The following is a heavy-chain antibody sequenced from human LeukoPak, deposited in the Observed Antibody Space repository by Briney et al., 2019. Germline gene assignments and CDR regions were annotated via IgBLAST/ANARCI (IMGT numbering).Heavy chain of an antibody. J-gene: IGHJ4*02. CDR3: ARRGSDYGDYFFDY. CDR2: IIPIFGTA. CDR1: GGTFSSYA. D-gene: IGHD4-17*01. Sequence: GASVKVSCKASGGTFSSYAISWVRQAPGQGLELMGGIIPIFGTANYAQKFQGRVTITADESTSTAYMELSSLRSEDTAVYYCARRGSDYGDYFFDYWGQGTLVTVSS. V-gene: IGHV1-69*13.